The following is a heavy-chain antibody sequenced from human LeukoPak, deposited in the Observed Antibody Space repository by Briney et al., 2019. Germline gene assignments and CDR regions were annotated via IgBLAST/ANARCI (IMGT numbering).Heavy chain of an antibody. Sequence: PSETLSLTCTVSGGSISSSSYYWGWIRQPPGKGLEWIASIYYSGSTYYNPSLKSRVTISVDTSKNQLSLKLSSLTAADTAVYYCARHEYSGSYYGLSWFDPWGQGTLVTVS. J-gene: IGHJ5*02. CDR3: ARHEYSGSYYGLSWFDP. CDR1: GGSISSSSYY. CDR2: IYYSGST. V-gene: IGHV4-39*01. D-gene: IGHD1-26*01.